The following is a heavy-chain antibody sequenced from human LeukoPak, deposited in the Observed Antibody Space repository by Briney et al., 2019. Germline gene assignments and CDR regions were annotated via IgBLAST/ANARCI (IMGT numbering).Heavy chain of an antibody. CDR1: GGTFSSYA. D-gene: IGHD3-22*01. V-gene: IGHV1-69*05. CDR2: IIPIFGTA. J-gene: IGHJ4*02. Sequence: SVKVSCKASGGTFSSYAISWVRQAPGQGLEWVGRIIPIFGTANYAQKFQSRVTITTDESTSTAYMELRSLRSEDTAVYYCARDYYDSSGYQKAGDYWGQGTLVTVSS. CDR3: ARDYYDSSGYQKAGDY.